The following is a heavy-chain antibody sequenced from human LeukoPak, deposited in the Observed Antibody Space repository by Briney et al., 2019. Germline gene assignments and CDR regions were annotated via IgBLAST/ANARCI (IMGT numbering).Heavy chain of an antibody. CDR3: ARVLADTYYYDSSHAFDI. D-gene: IGHD3-22*01. CDR1: GGSTSSYY. Sequence: SETLSLTCTVSGGSTSSYYWSWIRQPPGKGLEWIGYIYYSGSTNYNPSLKSRVTISVDTSKNQFSLKLSSVTAADTAVYYCARVLADTYYYDSSHAFDIWGQGTMVTVSS. J-gene: IGHJ3*02. V-gene: IGHV4-59*01. CDR2: IYYSGST.